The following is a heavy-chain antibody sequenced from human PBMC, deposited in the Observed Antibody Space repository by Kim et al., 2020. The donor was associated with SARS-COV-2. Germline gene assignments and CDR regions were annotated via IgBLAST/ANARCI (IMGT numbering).Heavy chain of an antibody. CDR2: ITTSDGDT. CDR1: GDTSRKNG. J-gene: IGHJ4*02. V-gene: IGHV1-18*01. D-gene: IGHD3-16*01. CDR3: LRGSWGDISDY. Sequence: ASVKVSCKTSGDTSRKNGFSWVRQAPGRGLEWMGWITTSDGDTKYALKFRNRVTMTTDSSTTTGYMELRSLTYDDTAVYFCLRGSWGDISDYWGQGTLVT.